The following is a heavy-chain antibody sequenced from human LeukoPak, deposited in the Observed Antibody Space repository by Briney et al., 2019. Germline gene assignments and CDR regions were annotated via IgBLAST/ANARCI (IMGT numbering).Heavy chain of an antibody. D-gene: IGHD5-18*01. CDR1: GFTFSSYS. J-gene: IGHJ5*02. V-gene: IGHV3-48*01. Sequence: TGGSLRLSCAASGFTFSSYSMNRVRQAPGKGLEWVSYISSSSTIYYADSVKGRFTISRDNAKNSLYLQMNSLRAEDTAVYYCARDWDTAMVNWFDPWGQGTLVTVSS. CDR3: ARDWDTAMVNWFDP. CDR2: ISSSSTI.